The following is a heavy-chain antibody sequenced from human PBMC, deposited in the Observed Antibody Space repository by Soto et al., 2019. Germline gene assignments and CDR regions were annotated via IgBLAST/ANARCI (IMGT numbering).Heavy chain of an antibody. CDR2: IVPLFRTT. CDR3: ARGGYSSTWSNLLDRSGLDV. J-gene: IGHJ6*02. CDR1: GGTFSSYA. Sequence: QVQLVQSGAEAKKPGSSVKVSCKTSGGTFSSYAISWVRQAPGQGLEWMGGIVPLFRTTNYAQKFQGRVTITADTSTYTVYMALSGLRSGDTAVYYCARGGYSSTWSNLLDRSGLDVWGQGTPVTVSS. D-gene: IGHD6-13*01. V-gene: IGHV1-69*06.